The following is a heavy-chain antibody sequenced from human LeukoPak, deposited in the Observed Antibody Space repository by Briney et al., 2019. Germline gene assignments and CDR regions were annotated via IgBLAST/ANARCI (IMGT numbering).Heavy chain of an antibody. CDR3: AREDYYDRRGYFDY. CDR1: GGSISSYY. D-gene: IGHD3-22*01. J-gene: IGHJ4*02. CDR2: IYYSGST. Sequence: SETLSLTCTVSGGSISSYYRSWIRQPPGKGLEWIGYIYYSGSTNYNPSLKSRVTISVDTSKNQFSLKLSSVTAADTAVYYCAREDYYDRRGYFDYWGQGTLVTVSS. V-gene: IGHV4-59*01.